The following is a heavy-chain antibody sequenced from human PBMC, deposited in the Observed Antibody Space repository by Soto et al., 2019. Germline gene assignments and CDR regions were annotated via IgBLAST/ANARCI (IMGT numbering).Heavy chain of an antibody. Sequence: QVQLVQSGAEVKKPGASVKVSCKASGYTFTNYDINWVRQATGQGLEWMGWMNPNSGNTGSAQKFQGRITMTRDSSTGTVYMELTSLRYEDTAVYYCARVWGTIDYWGQGTLVTVSS. CDR1: GYTFTNYD. CDR3: ARVWGTIDY. J-gene: IGHJ4*02. CDR2: MNPNSGNT. V-gene: IGHV1-8*01. D-gene: IGHD3-16*01.